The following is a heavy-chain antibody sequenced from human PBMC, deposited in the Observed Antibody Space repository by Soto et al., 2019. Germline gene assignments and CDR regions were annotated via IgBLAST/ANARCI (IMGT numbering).Heavy chain of an antibody. Sequence: QVQLVEAGGGVVQPGRSLRLSCAASGFTFSSYGMHWVLQAPGKGLEWVAVIWYDGSNKYYADSVKGRFTISRDNSKNTLYLQMNSLRAEDTAVYYCARELIRGSGSYSYWGQGTLVTVSS. CDR2: IWYDGSNK. V-gene: IGHV3-33*01. D-gene: IGHD3-10*01. CDR1: GFTFSSYG. CDR3: ARELIRGSGSYSY. J-gene: IGHJ4*02.